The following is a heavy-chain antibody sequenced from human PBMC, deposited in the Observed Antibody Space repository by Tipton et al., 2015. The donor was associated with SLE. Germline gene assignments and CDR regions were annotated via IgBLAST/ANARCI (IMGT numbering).Heavy chain of an antibody. V-gene: IGHV3-23*01. CDR1: GFTFGDYA. Sequence: SLRLSCTASGFTFGDYAMSWVRQAPGKGLEWVSDMSGSGATHYADSVKGRFTISRDKSKNTLYLQMNSLRVEDTAVYYCARDRDSSGWNLDYYMDVWGKGTTVTVSS. D-gene: IGHD6-19*01. CDR2: MSGSGAT. CDR3: ARDRDSSGWNLDYYMDV. J-gene: IGHJ6*03.